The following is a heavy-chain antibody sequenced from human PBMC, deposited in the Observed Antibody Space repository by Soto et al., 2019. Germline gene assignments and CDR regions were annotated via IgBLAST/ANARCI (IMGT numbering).Heavy chain of an antibody. CDR1: GFTFSSYG. D-gene: IGHD5-12*01. J-gene: IGHJ4*02. CDR2: ISYDGSNK. CDR3: AKDRGDIVATMDY. V-gene: IGHV3-30*18. Sequence: GGSLRLSCAASGFTFSSYGMHWVRQAPGKGLEWVAVISYDGSNKYYADSVKGRFTISRDNSKNTLYLQMNSLGAEDTAVYYCAKDRGDIVATMDYWGQGTLVTVSA.